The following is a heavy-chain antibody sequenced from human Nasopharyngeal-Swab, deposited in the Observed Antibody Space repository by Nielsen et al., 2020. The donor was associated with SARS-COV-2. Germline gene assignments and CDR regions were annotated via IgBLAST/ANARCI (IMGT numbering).Heavy chain of an antibody. CDR2: IYHSGST. CDR1: GGSFSSYY. Sequence: SETLSLTCTVSGGSFSSYYWTWIRQPPGKGLVWIGAIYHSGSTNYNPSLRSRVTISEDTSKNQFSLELSPVTAADTAVYYCARDPPTYYDFWSGYLDYYYYYGMDVWGQGTTVTVSS. CDR3: ARDPPTYYDFWSGYLDYYYYYGMDV. J-gene: IGHJ6*02. D-gene: IGHD3-3*01. V-gene: IGHV4-34*01.